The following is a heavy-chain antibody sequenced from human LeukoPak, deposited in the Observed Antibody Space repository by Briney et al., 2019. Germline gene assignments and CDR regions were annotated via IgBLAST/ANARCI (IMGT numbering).Heavy chain of an antibody. Sequence: AGGSLRLSCAASGFTFSSYGMHWVRQAPGKGLEWVAFIRYDGSNKYYADSVKGRFTISRDNSKNTLYLQMNSLRAEDTAVYYCAKDRWDPIRYFDWLMGDAFDIWGQGTMVTVSS. D-gene: IGHD3-9*01. V-gene: IGHV3-30*02. CDR2: IRYDGSNK. CDR1: GFTFSSYG. CDR3: AKDRWDPIRYFDWLMGDAFDI. J-gene: IGHJ3*02.